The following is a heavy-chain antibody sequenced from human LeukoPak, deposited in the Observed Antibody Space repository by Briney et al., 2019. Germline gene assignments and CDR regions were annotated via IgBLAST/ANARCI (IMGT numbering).Heavy chain of an antibody. V-gene: IGHV3-48*03. CDR2: ISSSGNTI. Sequence: AGGSLRLPCAAPGFTFSSYEMNWVRQAPGKRLECVSFISSSGNTIYYADSVKGRFTISRDNAKNSLYLQMNSLRAEDSAIYYCARDHGAYWGQGTLVTVSS. J-gene: IGHJ4*02. CDR3: ARDHGAY. CDR1: GFTFSSYE. D-gene: IGHD3-10*01.